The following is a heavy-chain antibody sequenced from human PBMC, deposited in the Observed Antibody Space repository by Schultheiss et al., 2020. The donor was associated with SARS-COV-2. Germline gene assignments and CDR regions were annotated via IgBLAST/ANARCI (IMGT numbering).Heavy chain of an antibody. V-gene: IGHV3-66*01. CDR1: GFTFSSYA. J-gene: IGHJ3*02. Sequence: GGSLRLSCSASGFTFSSYAMHWVRQAPGKGLEWVSVIYSGGSTYYADSVKGRFTISRDNSKNTLYLQMNSLRAEDTAVYYCAGARYGPFDIWGQGTMVTVSS. D-gene: IGHD1-1*01. CDR2: IYSGGST. CDR3: AGARYGPFDI.